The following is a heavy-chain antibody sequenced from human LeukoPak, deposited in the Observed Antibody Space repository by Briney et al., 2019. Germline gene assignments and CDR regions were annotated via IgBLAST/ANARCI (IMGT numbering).Heavy chain of an antibody. CDR2: IHGSGST. V-gene: IGHV4-4*07. Sequence: EPSETLSLTCTVSDGSISTYYWSWIRQSAGKGLEWIGRIHGSGSTNYNPSLVSRVTMSIDTSRNQFSLKVSSVTAADTGVYYCARAPEFSSGWLLDCWGQGSLVTVSS. D-gene: IGHD6-19*01. J-gene: IGHJ4*02. CDR3: ARAPEFSSGWLLDC. CDR1: DGSISTYY.